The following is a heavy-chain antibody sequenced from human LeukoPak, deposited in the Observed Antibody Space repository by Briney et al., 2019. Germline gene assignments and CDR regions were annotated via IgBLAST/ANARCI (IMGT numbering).Heavy chain of an antibody. Sequence: SETLSLTCTVSGGSISSSSYYWGWIRQPPGKGLEWIGSIYYSGSTYYNPSLKSRVTISVDTSKNQFSLKLSSVTAADTAVYYCARHYYGSGSSPQSDFDYWGQGTLVTVSS. CDR3: ARHYYGSGSSPQSDFDY. CDR1: GGSISSSSYY. J-gene: IGHJ4*02. CDR2: IYYSGST. D-gene: IGHD3-10*01. V-gene: IGHV4-39*01.